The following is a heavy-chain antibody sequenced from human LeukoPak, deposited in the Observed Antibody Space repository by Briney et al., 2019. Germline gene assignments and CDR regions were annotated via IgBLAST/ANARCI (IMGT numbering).Heavy chain of an antibody. CDR3: AKDWTTDWSNWFDP. Sequence: GGSLRLSCAASGFTLRNYWMHWVRQTPGKGLLWVSRINGDGTSATYAGSVKGRFTISRDNAKNTLYLQMNSLRAEDTAVYYCAKDWTTDWSNWFDPWGQGTLVTVSS. D-gene: IGHD3-9*01. J-gene: IGHJ5*02. CDR1: GFTLRNYW. V-gene: IGHV3-74*01. CDR2: INGDGTSA.